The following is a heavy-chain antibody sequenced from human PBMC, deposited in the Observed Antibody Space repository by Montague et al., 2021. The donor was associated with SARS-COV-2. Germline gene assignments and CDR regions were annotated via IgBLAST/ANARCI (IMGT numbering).Heavy chain of an antibody. Sequence: SLRLSCAASGFTFSSYELNWVRQAPGKGLEWVSYISSGGSTVYYADSVKGRFTISRDNAKNSLYLQMNSLRAEDAAIYYCARGRRRVVVVTRAGKDYYYYYLDVWGKGTTVTVSS. D-gene: IGHD2-21*01. V-gene: IGHV3-48*03. CDR3: ARGRRRVVVVTRAGKDYYYYYLDV. J-gene: IGHJ6*03. CDR2: ISSGGSTV. CDR1: GFTFSSYE.